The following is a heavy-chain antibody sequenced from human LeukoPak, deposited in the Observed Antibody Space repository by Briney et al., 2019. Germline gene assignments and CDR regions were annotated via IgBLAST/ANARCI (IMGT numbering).Heavy chain of an antibody. CDR3: ARITATSMVNALDL. J-gene: IGHJ5*02. V-gene: IGHV4-4*07. CDR1: GGSISDYY. CDR2: IYSSGST. D-gene: IGHD1-20*01. Sequence: SETLSLTCTVSGGSISDYYWSWIRQPAGRGLEYFGRIYSSGSTDYSPSLKSRVTMSVDTSKNQFSLKVRSVTAADTAVYYCARITATSMVNALDLWGQGILVTVSS.